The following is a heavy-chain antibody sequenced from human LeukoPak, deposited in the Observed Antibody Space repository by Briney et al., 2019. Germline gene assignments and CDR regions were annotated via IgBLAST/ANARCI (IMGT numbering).Heavy chain of an antibody. Sequence: GGSLRLSCAASGFTFSSYGMHWVRQAPGKGLEWVAVISYDGSNKYYADSVKGRFTISRDNSKNTLYLQMNSLRAEDTAVYYCAKPLRFYGDYVRWGQGTLVTVSS. V-gene: IGHV3-30*18. J-gene: IGHJ4*02. CDR2: ISYDGSNK. D-gene: IGHD4-17*01. CDR1: GFTFSSYG. CDR3: AKPLRFYGDYVR.